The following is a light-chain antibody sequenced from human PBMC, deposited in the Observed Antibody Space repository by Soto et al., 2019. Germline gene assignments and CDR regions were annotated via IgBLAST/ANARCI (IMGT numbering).Light chain of an antibody. CDR1: QGVSSY. CDR3: QQANSFPWT. V-gene: IGKV1-12*01. CDR2: AAS. J-gene: IGKJ1*01. Sequence: DIQMTQSPSSVSASVGDRVTITCRASQGVSSYLAWYQQKPGLAPKLLIYAASSLQSGVPSRFSGSGSGTDFTLTISSLHPEDIATYYCQQANSFPWTFVQGTKVEIK.